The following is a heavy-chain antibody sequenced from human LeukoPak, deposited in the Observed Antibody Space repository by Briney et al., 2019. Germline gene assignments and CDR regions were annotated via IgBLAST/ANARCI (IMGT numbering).Heavy chain of an antibody. Sequence: NTSETLSLTCTVFGGSISSTTYHWGWIRQSPGKGLEWIGSMSYSGSTYYNPSLKSRATISVDTSKNQFSLNMNSVAAADTAVYYCARSKQWYYYYMDVWGKGTTITVSS. CDR2: MSYSGST. D-gene: IGHD2-8*01. CDR3: ARSKQWYYYYMDV. J-gene: IGHJ6*03. V-gene: IGHV4-39*01. CDR1: GGSISSTTYH.